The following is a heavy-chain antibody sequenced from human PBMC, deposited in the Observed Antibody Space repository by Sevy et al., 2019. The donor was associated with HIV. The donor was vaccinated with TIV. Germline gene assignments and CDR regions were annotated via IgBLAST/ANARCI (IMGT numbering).Heavy chain of an antibody. J-gene: IGHJ6*02. CDR1: GFTVSSNY. CDR3: ARERAFTIFGVLIEYGMDV. CDR2: IYSGGTT. V-gene: IGHV3-53*01. D-gene: IGHD3-3*01. Sequence: GGSLRLSCAASGFTVSSNYMSWVRQAPGKGLEWVSVIYSGGTTYYADSVKGRFTISRDNSKNTLYFQMNNLRAEDTAVYYCARERAFTIFGVLIEYGMDVWGPGTTVTVSS.